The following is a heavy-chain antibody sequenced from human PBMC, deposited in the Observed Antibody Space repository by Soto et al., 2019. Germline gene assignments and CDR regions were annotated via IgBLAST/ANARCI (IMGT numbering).Heavy chain of an antibody. V-gene: IGHV4-30-4*01. Sequence: TSETLSLTCTVSGGTISNVDDYWSWIRQPPGKGLEWIGYIYYSGSTYYNPSLKSRVTISVDTSKNQFSLKLSSVTAADTAVYYCARASPVVTDVWGQGTTVTVSS. J-gene: IGHJ6*02. D-gene: IGHD5-18*01. CDR1: GGTISNVDDY. CDR2: IYYSGST. CDR3: ARASPVVTDV.